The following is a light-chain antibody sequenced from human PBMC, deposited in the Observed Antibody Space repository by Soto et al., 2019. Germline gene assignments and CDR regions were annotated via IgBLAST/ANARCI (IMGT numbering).Light chain of an antibody. CDR2: EVS. CDR3: CSYAGGTSWV. J-gene: IGLJ3*02. V-gene: IGLV2-23*02. Sequence: QSALTQPASVSGSPGQSITISCTGTGSDVGSYILVSWYPQHPGKAPKLIIYEVSERPSGVSDRFSGSKSDNTASLTISGLQAEDEADYYCCSYAGGTSWVFGGGTKLTVL. CDR1: GSDVGSYIL.